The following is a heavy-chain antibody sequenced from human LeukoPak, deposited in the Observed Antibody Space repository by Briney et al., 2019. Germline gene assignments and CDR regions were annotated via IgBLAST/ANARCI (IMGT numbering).Heavy chain of an antibody. CDR2: LSYDGSNE. J-gene: IGHJ4*02. CDR3: AKMEDRLTLTRGVIIGRD. Sequence: GGSLRLSCAASGFTFSSYAMHWVRQAPGKGMEWVAVLSYDGSNEYYADSVKGRFTISRDNSKNTLDLQMNSLIVEDTVVYYCAKMEDRLTLTRGVIIGRDWGQGTLVTVSS. V-gene: IGHV3-30*18. CDR1: GFTFSSYA. D-gene: IGHD3-10*01.